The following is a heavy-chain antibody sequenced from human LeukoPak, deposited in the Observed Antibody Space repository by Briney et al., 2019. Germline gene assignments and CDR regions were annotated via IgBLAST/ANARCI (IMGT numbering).Heavy chain of an antibody. J-gene: IGHJ4*02. CDR1: GYTFTSYG. Sequence: ASVKVSCKASGYTFTSYGISWVRQAPGQGLEWMGWISAYNGNTNYAQKLQGRVTMTTGTSTSTAYMELRSLGSDDTAVYYCAREENCSGGSCYFDYWGQGTLVTVSS. CDR3: AREENCSGGSCYFDY. D-gene: IGHD2-15*01. V-gene: IGHV1-18*01. CDR2: ISAYNGNT.